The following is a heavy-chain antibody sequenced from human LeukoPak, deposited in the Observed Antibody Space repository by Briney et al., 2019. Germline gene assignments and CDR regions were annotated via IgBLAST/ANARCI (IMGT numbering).Heavy chain of an antibody. J-gene: IGHJ4*02. V-gene: IGHV5-51*01. CDR1: GYHFNNYW. D-gene: IGHD6-19*01. Sequence: GESLKISCKGAGYHFNNYWIGWVRQMPGKGLEWMGIIYPGDPDTRYSPSFQGQVTISADKSISTAYLQWSSLKASDSAMYYCARQVGHWLTHWGQGTLVTVSS. CDR3: ARQVGHWLTH. CDR2: IYPGDPDT.